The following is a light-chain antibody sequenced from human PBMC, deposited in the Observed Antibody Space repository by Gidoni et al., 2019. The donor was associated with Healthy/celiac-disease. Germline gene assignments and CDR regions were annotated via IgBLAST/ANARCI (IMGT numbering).Light chain of an antibody. V-gene: IGKV1-39*01. CDR2: AAS. J-gene: IGKJ2*01. CDR1: QSISSY. CDR3: QQSYSTPYT. Sequence: DSQMTQSPSSLSASVGDRVTITCRAGQSISSYLNWYQQKPGKAPKLLIYAASSLQSGVPSRFSGSRFGTDFTLTISSLQPEDFATYYCQQSYSTPYTFGQGTKLEIK.